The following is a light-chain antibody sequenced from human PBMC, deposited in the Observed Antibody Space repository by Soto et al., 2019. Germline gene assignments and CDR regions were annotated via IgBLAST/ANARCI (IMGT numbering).Light chain of an antibody. J-gene: IGKJ4*01. CDR3: QQYDNWPPT. CDR1: QSIGSK. CDR2: GAS. V-gene: IGKV3-15*01. Sequence: EIVMTQSPATLSVSPGERATLSCRASQSIGSKLAWYQQKPGQAPRLLFYGASNRATNIPARFGGSGFGTEFTLTISSLQSEDFAVYACQQYDNWPPTFGGGTKVEIK.